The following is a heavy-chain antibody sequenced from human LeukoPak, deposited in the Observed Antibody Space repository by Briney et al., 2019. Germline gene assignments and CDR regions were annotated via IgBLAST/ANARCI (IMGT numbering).Heavy chain of an antibody. V-gene: IGHV4-59*01. CDR1: GGSISSYY. Sequence: SETLSLTCTVSGGSISSYYWSWIQQPPGKGLEWIGYIYYSGSTNYNPSLKSRVTISVDTSKNQFSLKLSSVTAADTAVYYCARGPPYDYVWGSYRYLFDYWGQGTLVTVSS. D-gene: IGHD3-16*02. J-gene: IGHJ4*02. CDR3: ARGPPYDYVWGSYRYLFDY. CDR2: IYYSGST.